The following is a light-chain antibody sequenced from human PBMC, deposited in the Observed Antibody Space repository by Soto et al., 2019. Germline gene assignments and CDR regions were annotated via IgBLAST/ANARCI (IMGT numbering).Light chain of an antibody. J-gene: IGKJ4*01. CDR3: QQNNKWPPVT. CDR1: QTITND. Sequence: EVVMTQSPATVSVSPGEGVTLSCRASQTITNDLAWYQQKPGQAPRLLIYGASTRATGVPPRFSGGGSGTEFTLTISCLQSENFAFYFCQQNNKWPPVTFGGGTKVEIK. V-gene: IGKV3-15*01. CDR2: GAS.